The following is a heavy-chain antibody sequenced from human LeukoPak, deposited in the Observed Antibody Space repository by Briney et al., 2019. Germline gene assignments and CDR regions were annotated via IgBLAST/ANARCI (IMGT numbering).Heavy chain of an antibody. J-gene: IGHJ4*02. Sequence: SETLSLTCGVYDESFSGYYWSWIRQPPGKGLEWIGEINQSGSTNYSPSLKSRLTISLDTSKNHFSLNMTSVTAADTAVYYCATYDYNGSGFSLRHWGGQGTLVTVSS. D-gene: IGHD3-22*01. CDR3: ATYDYNGSGFSLRHW. V-gene: IGHV4-34*01. CDR1: DESFSGYY. CDR2: INQSGST.